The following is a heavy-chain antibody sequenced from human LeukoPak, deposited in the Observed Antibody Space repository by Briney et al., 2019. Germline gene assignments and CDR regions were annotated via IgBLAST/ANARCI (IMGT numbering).Heavy chain of an antibody. CDR3: ARDRGSGNYYYYGLDV. V-gene: IGHV3-21*01. CDR2: ISSTSTYI. D-gene: IGHD3-10*01. Sequence: GGSLRLSCAASGFTFSSYSINWVRQAPGKGLEWVSSISSTSTYIYYADLVKGRFTISRDNAKNSLYLQMNSLRAEDTAVYYCARDRGSGNYYYYGLDVWGQGTTVTVSS. CDR1: GFTFSSYS. J-gene: IGHJ6*02.